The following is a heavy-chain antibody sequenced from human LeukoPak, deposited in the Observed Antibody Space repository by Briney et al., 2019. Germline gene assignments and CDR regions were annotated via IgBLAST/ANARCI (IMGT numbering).Heavy chain of an antibody. J-gene: IGHJ4*02. CDR2: ISSSSSYI. CDR3: AGGYSNYALGYFDY. D-gene: IGHD4-11*01. CDR1: GFTFSSYS. V-gene: IGHV3-21*01. Sequence: GGSLRLSCAASGFTFSSYSMNWVRQAPGKGLEWVSSISSSSSYIYYADSVKGRFTISRDNAKNSLYLQMNSLRAEDTAVYYCAGGYSNYALGYFDYWGQGTLVTVSS.